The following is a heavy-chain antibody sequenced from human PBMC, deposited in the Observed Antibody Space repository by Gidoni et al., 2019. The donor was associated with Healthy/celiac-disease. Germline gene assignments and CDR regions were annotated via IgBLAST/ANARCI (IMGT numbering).Heavy chain of an antibody. CDR3: ARDLNGYDSSGYYQSSLFYPDY. CDR2: RWYDGSNK. J-gene: IGHJ4*02. CDR1: GFTFSSHG. Sequence: QVKLVESGGGVVQPGRSLRLSCAASGFTFSSHGMHWVRQAPGKGLAWVAVRWYDGSNKYYADSVKGRFTISRDNSKNTLYLQMNSLRAEDTAVYYCARDLNGYDSSGYYQSSLFYPDYWGQGTLVTVSS. D-gene: IGHD3-22*01. V-gene: IGHV3-33*01.